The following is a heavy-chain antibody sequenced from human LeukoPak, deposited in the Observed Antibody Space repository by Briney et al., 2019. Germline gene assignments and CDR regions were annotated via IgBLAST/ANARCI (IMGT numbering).Heavy chain of an antibody. J-gene: IGHJ6*03. CDR3: ARFNYYGSSGFYYYYYMDV. CDR1: GGSISSYY. Sequence: PSETLSLTCTVSGGSISSYYWSWIRQPPGKGLEWIGYIYYSGSTNYNPSLKSRVTISVDTSKNQFSLKLSSVTAADTAVYYCARFNYYGSSGFYYYYYMDVWGKGTTVTISS. CDR2: IYYSGST. D-gene: IGHD3-22*01. V-gene: IGHV4-59*01.